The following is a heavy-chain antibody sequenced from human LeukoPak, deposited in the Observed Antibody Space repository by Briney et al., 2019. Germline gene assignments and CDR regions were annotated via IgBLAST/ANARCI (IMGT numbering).Heavy chain of an antibody. J-gene: IGHJ4*02. CDR3: AKDTGRYYGSGSRRGFDY. CDR2: ISWNSGSI. V-gene: IGHV3-9*01. Sequence: GGSLRLSCAASGFTFDDYAMHWVRQAPGKGLEWVSGISWNSGSIGCADSVKGRFTISRDNAKNSLYLQMNSLRAEDTALYYCAKDTGRYYGSGSRRGFDYWGQGTLVTVSS. D-gene: IGHD3-10*01. CDR1: GFTFDDYA.